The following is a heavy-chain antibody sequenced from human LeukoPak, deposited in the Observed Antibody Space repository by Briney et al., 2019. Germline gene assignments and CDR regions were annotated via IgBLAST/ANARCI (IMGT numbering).Heavy chain of an antibody. CDR1: GYTFTSYA. Sequence: GASVKVSCKASGYTFTSYAMHWVRQAPGQRLEWMGWINAGNGNTKYSQKFQGRVTITRDTSASTAYMELSSLRSEDTAVYYCARGIYSGYDYVTPTSEYYFDFWGQGTLVTVSS. CDR2: INAGNGNT. CDR3: ARGIYSGYDYVTPTSEYYFDF. J-gene: IGHJ4*02. V-gene: IGHV1-3*01. D-gene: IGHD5-12*01.